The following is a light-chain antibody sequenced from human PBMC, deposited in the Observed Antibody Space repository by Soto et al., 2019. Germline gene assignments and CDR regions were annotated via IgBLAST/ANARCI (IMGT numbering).Light chain of an antibody. CDR3: QQYGSSGT. V-gene: IGKV3-20*01. Sequence: IGLTLSPGTVSLTPGERATLSCRASQSVSNNYLAWYQQKPGQAPRLLIYGASNRATGIPDRFSGSGSGTDFTLTISRLEPEDFAVYYCQQYGSSGTFGQGTKVDIK. CDR2: GAS. CDR1: QSVSNNY. J-gene: IGKJ1*01.